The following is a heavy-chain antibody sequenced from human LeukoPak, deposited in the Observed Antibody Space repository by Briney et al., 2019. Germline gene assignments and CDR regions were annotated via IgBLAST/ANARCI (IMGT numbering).Heavy chain of an antibody. V-gene: IGHV1-2*02. J-gene: IGHJ5*02. Sequence: ASVKVSCKASGYTFTGYYMHWVRQAPGQGLEWMGWINPNSGGTNYAQKFQGRVTMTRDTSISTAYMELSSLRSEDTAVYYCARGGGGGLLWFEELFNNWFDPWGQGTLVTVSS. D-gene: IGHD3-10*01. CDR3: ARGGGGGLLWFEELFNNWFDP. CDR1: GYTFTGYY. CDR2: INPNSGGT.